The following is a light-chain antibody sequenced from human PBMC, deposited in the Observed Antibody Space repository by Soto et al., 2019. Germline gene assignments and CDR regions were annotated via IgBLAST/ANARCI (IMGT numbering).Light chain of an antibody. Sequence: AIQMTQSPSSLSASVGDRVTIACRASQAIGNDLAWFQQKSGKAPKLLVYDVSTVQSGVSSRFIGSRSGTNFTLTISGLQPEDFAAYYWLQGATYPYTFGQGTRLDMK. CDR3: LQGATYPYT. V-gene: IGKV1-6*01. CDR2: DVS. CDR1: QAIGND. J-gene: IGKJ2*01.